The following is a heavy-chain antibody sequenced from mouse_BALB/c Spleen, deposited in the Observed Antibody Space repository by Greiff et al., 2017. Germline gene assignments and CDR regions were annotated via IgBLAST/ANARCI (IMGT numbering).Heavy chain of an antibody. CDR2: ISSGSSTI. Sequence: VQLKESGGGLVQPGGSRKLSCAASGFTFSSFGMHWVRQAPEKGLEWVAYISSGSSTIYYADTVKGRFTISRDNPKNTLFLQMTSLRSEDTAMYYCAREAWYYGSSYAMDYWGQGTSVTVSS. CDR3: AREAWYYGSSYAMDY. J-gene: IGHJ4*01. CDR1: GFTFSSFG. D-gene: IGHD1-1*01. V-gene: IGHV5-17*02.